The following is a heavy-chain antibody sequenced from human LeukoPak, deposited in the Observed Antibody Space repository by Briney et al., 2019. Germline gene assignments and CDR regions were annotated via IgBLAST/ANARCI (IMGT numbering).Heavy chain of an antibody. J-gene: IGHJ4*02. CDR3: ARHDYGDYQFDY. V-gene: IGHV3-21*01. CDR1: GFTFSSYS. CDR2: ISSSSSYI. Sequence: GGSLRLSCAASGFTFSSYSMNWVRQAPGKGLEWVSSISSSSSYIYYVDSVKGRFTISRDNAKNSLYLQMNSLRAEDTAVYYCARHDYGDYQFDYWGQGTLVTVSS. D-gene: IGHD4-17*01.